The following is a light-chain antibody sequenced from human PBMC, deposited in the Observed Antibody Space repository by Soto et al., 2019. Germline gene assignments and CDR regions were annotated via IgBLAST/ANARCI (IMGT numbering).Light chain of an antibody. Sequence: QSVLTQPPSVSGAPGQRVTISCTGSSSNIGAGYDVHWYQQLPGTAPKLLIYGNSTRPSGVPDRFSGSKSGTSASLAITGLQAEDEADYYRQSYDSSLSGSVFGGGTQLTVL. CDR2: GNS. CDR1: SSNIGAGYD. J-gene: IGLJ2*01. CDR3: QSYDSSLSGSV. V-gene: IGLV1-40*01.